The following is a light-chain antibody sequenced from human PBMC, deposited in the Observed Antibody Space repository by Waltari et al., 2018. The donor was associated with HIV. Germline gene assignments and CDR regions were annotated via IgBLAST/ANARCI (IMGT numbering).Light chain of an antibody. CDR2: DAS. Sequence: EIVLTQSPATLSLSPGERATLSCRASQSVSSYLAWYQQKPGQAPRLLIYDASSSATGIPARFSGSGSGTDFTLTISSLEPEDFAVYYCQQRSNWPRSTFGQGTRLEIK. CDR3: QQRSNWPRST. J-gene: IGKJ5*01. CDR1: QSVSSY. V-gene: IGKV3-11*01.